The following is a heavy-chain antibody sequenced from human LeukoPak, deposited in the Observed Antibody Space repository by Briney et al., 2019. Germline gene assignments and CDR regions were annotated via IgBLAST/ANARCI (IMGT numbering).Heavy chain of an antibody. J-gene: IGHJ6*03. D-gene: IGHD2-2*01. V-gene: IGHV1-69*13. CDR3: AGSGTSRLSMDV. Sequence: SVEVSCKASGGTFSSYAISWVRQAPGQGLEWMGGIIPIFGTANYAQKFQGRVTITADESTSTAYMELSSLRSEDTAVYYCAGSGTSRLSMDVWGKGTTVTVSS. CDR2: IIPIFGTA. CDR1: GGTFSSYA.